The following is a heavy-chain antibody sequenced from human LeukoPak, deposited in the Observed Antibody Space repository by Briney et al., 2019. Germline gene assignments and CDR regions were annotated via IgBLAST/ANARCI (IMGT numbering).Heavy chain of an antibody. J-gene: IGHJ6*03. D-gene: IGHD3-3*01. CDR1: GFTFSDYY. V-gene: IGHV3-11*01. CDR3: ARTANDFWSGYYSYYYYYMDV. Sequence: PGGSLRLSCAASGFTFSDYYMSWIRQAPGKGLEWVSYISSSGSTIYYADSVKGRFTISRDNAKNSLYLQMNGLRAEDTAVYYCARTANDFWSGYYSYYYYYMDVWGKGTTVTVSS. CDR2: ISSSGSTI.